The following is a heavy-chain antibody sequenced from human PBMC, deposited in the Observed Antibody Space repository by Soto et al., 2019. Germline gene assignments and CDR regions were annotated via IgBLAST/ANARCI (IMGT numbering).Heavy chain of an antibody. V-gene: IGHV1-18*04. D-gene: IGHD2-2*01. Sequence: GTSVKASSKASGYTFTNYGLSWVRPATDQGLEWMGWISAYIGYTNYAQNLQGRVIMATDTSTSTAYLELRGLRSDDTAVYYCARDSPRMAMPNSHAIDVWGQGTVVTVSS. J-gene: IGHJ3*01. CDR1: GYTFTNYG. CDR3: ARDSPRMAMPNSHAIDV. CDR2: ISAYIGYT.